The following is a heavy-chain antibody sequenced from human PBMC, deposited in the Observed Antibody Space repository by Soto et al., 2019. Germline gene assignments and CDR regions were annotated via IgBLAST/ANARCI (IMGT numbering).Heavy chain of an antibody. D-gene: IGHD3-16*02. CDR3: ASSPTITFGGVIVSGPTFDY. Sequence: SETLSLTCAVSGGSISSSNWWSWVRQPPGKGLEWIGEIYHSGSTNYNPSLKSRVTISVDKSKNQFSLKLSSVTAADTAVYYCASSPTITFGGVIVSGPTFDYWGQGTLVTVSS. V-gene: IGHV4-4*02. J-gene: IGHJ4*02. CDR1: GGSISSSNW. CDR2: IYHSGST.